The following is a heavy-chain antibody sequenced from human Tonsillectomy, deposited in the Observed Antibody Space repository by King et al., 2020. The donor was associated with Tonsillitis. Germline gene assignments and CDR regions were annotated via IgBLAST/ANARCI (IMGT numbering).Heavy chain of an antibody. CDR2: ISGSGTTK. Sequence: VQLVESGGALVQPGGSLRLSCAASGFTFSDYILNWVRQAPGKGLEWISSISGSGTTKYYVDSVKGRFIISRDNAKNSLYLQMNSLIAEDTAVYFCARGDTLIRAPQPLYYWGQGTLVSVSS. J-gene: IGHJ4*02. V-gene: IGHV3-48*01. CDR1: GFTFSDYI. D-gene: IGHD2-2*01. CDR3: ARGDTLIRAPQPLYY.